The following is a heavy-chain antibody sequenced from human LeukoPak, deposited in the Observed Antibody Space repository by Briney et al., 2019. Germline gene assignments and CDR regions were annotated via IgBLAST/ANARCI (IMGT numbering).Heavy chain of an antibody. CDR2: IYSGGST. CDR3: ARAVTYYDFWSGYYSTQYYFDY. D-gene: IGHD3-3*01. Sequence: GGSLRLSCAASGFTVSSNYMSWVRQAPGKGPEWVSVIYSGGSTYYADSVKGRFTISRDNSKNTLYLQMNSLRAEDTAVYYCARAVTYYDFWSGYYSTQYYFDYWGQGTLVTVSS. CDR1: GFTVSSNY. V-gene: IGHV3-66*02. J-gene: IGHJ4*02.